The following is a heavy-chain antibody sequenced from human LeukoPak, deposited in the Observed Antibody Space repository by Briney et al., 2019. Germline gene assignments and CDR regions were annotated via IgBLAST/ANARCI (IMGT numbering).Heavy chain of an antibody. CDR1: GYTFINYA. V-gene: IGHV1-18*01. Sequence: ASVKVSCKASGYTFINYAINWVRQAPGQGLEWMGWISAYNGNTNYARKLQGRATMTTDTSTNTAYMELRGLRSDGTAVYYCARSERDGYNYYWGQGTLVTVSS. CDR3: ARSERDGYNYY. D-gene: IGHD5-24*01. CDR2: ISAYNGNT. J-gene: IGHJ4*02.